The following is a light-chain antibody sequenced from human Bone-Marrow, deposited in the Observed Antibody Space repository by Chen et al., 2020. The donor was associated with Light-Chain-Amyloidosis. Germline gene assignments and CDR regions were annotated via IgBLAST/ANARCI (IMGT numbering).Light chain of an antibody. CDR1: QTISSNY. CDR3: QPYGTSPLT. J-gene: IGKJ4*01. CDR2: GSS. V-gene: IGKV3-20*01. Sequence: ESVLTQSPGTLSLSPGEGANLSCRASQTISSNYLTWYQQQFGQAPRLLIYGSSSRATGIPDRFTGSGSGTDFTLTINRLEPEDFAMYYCQPYGTSPLTFGGGTKVEIK.